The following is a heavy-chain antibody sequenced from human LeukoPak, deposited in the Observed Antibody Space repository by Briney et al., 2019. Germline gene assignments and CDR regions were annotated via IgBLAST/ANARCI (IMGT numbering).Heavy chain of an antibody. Sequence: ASVKVSCKASGYTFTGYYMHWVRQAPGQGLEWMGWINPNSGGTNYAQKYQGRVTMTRDTSIGTAYMELNRLTSDDTAVFYCARGYDGDYWGQGTLVTVSS. V-gene: IGHV1-2*02. CDR3: ARGYDGDY. J-gene: IGHJ4*02. CDR1: GYTFTGYY. D-gene: IGHD1-1*01. CDR2: INPNSGGT.